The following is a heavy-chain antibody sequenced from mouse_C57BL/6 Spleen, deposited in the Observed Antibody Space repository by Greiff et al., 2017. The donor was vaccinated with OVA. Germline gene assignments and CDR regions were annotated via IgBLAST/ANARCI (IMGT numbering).Heavy chain of an antibody. Sequence: QVQLQQPGAELVRPGSSVKLSCKASGYTFTSYWMPWVKQRPIQGLEWIGNIDPSDSETHYNQKFKDKATLTVDKSSSTAYMQLSSLTSEDSAVYDCARSSGLMDYWGQGTSVTVSS. V-gene: IGHV1-52*01. D-gene: IGHD3-2*02. J-gene: IGHJ4*01. CDR2: IDPSDSET. CDR3: ARSSGLMDY. CDR1: GYTFTSYW.